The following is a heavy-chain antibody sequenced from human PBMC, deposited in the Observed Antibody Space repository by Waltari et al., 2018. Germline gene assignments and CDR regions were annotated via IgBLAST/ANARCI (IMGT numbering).Heavy chain of an antibody. D-gene: IGHD6-19*01. V-gene: IGHV4-39*01. CDR2: IYYSGST. J-gene: IGHJ2*01. Sequence: QLQLQESGPGLVKPSETLSLTCTVSGGSISSSSYYWGWIRQPPGKGLEWIGSIYYSGSTYYNPSLKSRVTISVDTSKNQFSLKLSSVTAADTAVYYCRSSGWYGVWYFDLWGRGTLVTVSS. CDR3: RSSGWYGVWYFDL. CDR1: GGSISSSSYY.